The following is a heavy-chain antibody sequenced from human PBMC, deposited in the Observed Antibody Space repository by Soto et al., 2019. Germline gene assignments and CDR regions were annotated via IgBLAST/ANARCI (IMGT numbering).Heavy chain of an antibody. V-gene: IGHV4-39*01. D-gene: IGHD6-25*01. CDR1: GGYISGSGNY. CDR3: ARHEAGWYFDS. Sequence: SETLSLTCTVSGGYISGSGNYWGWIRQPPGKGLEWIGSISYSGGTSYKPSLESRVTMSVDTYKNQFSLKPRSVTAADTAVYYCARHEAGWYFDSLGQGTLVTVSS. CDR2: ISYSGGT. J-gene: IGHJ4*02.